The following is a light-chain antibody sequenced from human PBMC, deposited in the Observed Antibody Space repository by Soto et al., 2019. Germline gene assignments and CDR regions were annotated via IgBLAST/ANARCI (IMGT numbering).Light chain of an antibody. Sequence: EIALTQSPGTLSLSPGERATLSCRASQSVSSTYLAWYQQKPGQAPRLLIYGASSSATGIPDRFSGSGSGTDFTLTISRLEPEDFAVYYCQQYGSSFPWTFGQGTKVEIK. CDR1: QSVSSTY. V-gene: IGKV3-20*01. J-gene: IGKJ1*01. CDR2: GAS. CDR3: QQYGSSFPWT.